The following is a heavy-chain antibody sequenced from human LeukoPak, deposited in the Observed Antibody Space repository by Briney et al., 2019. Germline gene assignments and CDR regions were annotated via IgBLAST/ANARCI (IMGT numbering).Heavy chain of an antibody. D-gene: IGHD6-19*01. Sequence: GGSLRLSCAGSGFTFRSYAMSWVRQAPGKGLEWVSAISGSGGSTYYADSVKGLFTISRDNSKNTLYLQMNSLRAEDTAVYYCAKTYSSGWFLGDYFDCWGQGTLVTVSS. CDR1: GFTFRSYA. V-gene: IGHV3-23*01. CDR2: ISGSGGST. CDR3: AKTYSSGWFLGDYFDC. J-gene: IGHJ4*02.